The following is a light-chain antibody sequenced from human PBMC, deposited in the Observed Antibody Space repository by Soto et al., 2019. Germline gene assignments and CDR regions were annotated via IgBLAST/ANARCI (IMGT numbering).Light chain of an antibody. CDR3: SSYTSSSTL. J-gene: IGLJ2*01. Sequence: QSALTQPASVSGSPGQSITISCTGTSSDVGGYNYVSWYQQHPGKAPKLMIYEVSNRPSRVSNRVSGSKSGNTASLTISGLQAEDEADYYCSSYTSSSTLFGGGTKLTVL. CDR1: SSDVGGYNY. V-gene: IGLV2-14*01. CDR2: EVS.